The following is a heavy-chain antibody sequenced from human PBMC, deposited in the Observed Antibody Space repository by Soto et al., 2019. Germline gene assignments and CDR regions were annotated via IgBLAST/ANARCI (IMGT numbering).Heavy chain of an antibody. CDR2: IYYSGST. J-gene: IGHJ3*02. D-gene: IGHD3-3*01. Sequence: QVQLQESGPGLVKPSETLSLTCTVSGGSVSSGSYYWSWIRQPPGMGLEWIGYIYYSGSTNYNPSLKSRITTSVDTCKNQFSLKLSSVTAADTAEYYCASSLVIFGAFDIWGQGTMVTVSS. CDR3: ASSLVIFGAFDI. V-gene: IGHV4-61*01. CDR1: GGSVSSGSYY.